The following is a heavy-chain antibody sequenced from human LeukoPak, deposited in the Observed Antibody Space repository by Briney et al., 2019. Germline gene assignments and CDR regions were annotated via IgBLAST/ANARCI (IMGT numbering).Heavy chain of an antibody. J-gene: IGHJ6*03. V-gene: IGHV1-2*02. CDR1: GYTFTGCY. CDR2: INPNSGGT. D-gene: IGHD3-3*01. CDR3: ARGPIEVTWSVGYYYMDV. Sequence: APVKVSCKASGYTFTGCYMHWVRQAPGQGLEWMGWINPNSGGTNYAQKFQGRVTMTRDTSISTAYMELSSLRSEDTAVYYCARGPIEVTWSVGYYYMDVWGKGTTVTVSS.